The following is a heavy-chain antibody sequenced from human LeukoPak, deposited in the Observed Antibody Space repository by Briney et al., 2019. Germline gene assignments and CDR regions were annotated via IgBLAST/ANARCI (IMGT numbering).Heavy chain of an antibody. CDR2: SCFSGRT. V-gene: IGHV4-39*01. CDR1: GGSIRSGSSY. D-gene: IGHD5-18*01. J-gene: IGHJ4*02. CDR3: ARLDTAMVSAYYFDY. Sequence: SETLSHTCAVSGGSIRSGSSYWGWISQPPGKGLEWLGSSCFSGRTYYNPSLRSRATISVKASRTQFSLKLSSVTAADTAVYYCARLDTAMVSAYYFDYWGQGTLVTVSS.